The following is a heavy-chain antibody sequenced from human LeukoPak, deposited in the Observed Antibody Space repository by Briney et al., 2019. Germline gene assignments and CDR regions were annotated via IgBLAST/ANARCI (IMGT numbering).Heavy chain of an antibody. CDR2: ISSSGSTI. V-gene: IGHV3-48*03. D-gene: IGHD6-19*01. Sequence: PGGSLRLSCAASGFTFSSYEMNWVRQAPGKGLEWVSYISSSGSTIYYADSVKGRFTISRDNSKNTLYLQMNSLRAEDTAVYYCAKEGYSSGWYPCDYWGQGTLVTVSS. CDR3: AKEGYSSGWYPCDY. CDR1: GFTFSSYE. J-gene: IGHJ4*02.